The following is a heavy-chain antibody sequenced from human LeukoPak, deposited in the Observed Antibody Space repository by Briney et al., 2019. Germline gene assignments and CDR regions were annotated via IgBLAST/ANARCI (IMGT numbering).Heavy chain of an antibody. D-gene: IGHD2-21*02. CDR3: ARSSMVVTAMSYFDY. V-gene: IGHV3-33*08. Sequence: GGSLRLSCEASGFTFSNYAMSWVRQAPGKGLEWVAVIWYDGSNKYYADSVKGRFTISRDNSKNTLYLQMNSLRAEDTAVYYCARSSMVVTAMSYFDYWGQGTLVTVSS. CDR2: IWYDGSNK. CDR1: GFTFSNYA. J-gene: IGHJ4*02.